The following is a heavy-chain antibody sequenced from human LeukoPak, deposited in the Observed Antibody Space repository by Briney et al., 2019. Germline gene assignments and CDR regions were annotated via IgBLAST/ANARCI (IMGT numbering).Heavy chain of an antibody. CDR3: ARGTSMVYGDYER. CDR1: GFTFSSYE. J-gene: IGHJ4*02. CDR2: ISSSGSTI. Sequence: GGSLRLSCAASGFTFSSYEMNWVRQAPGKGLEWVSYISSSGSTIYYADSVKGRFTISRDNAKNSLYLQMNSLRAEDTAVYYCARGTSMVYGDYERWGQGTLVTVSS. V-gene: IGHV3-48*03. D-gene: IGHD4-17*01.